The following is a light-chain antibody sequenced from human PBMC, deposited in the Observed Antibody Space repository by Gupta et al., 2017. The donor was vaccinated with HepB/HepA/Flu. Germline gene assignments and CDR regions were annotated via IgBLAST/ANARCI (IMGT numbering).Light chain of an antibody. V-gene: IGKV1-39*01. CDR2: AAS. J-gene: IGKJ4*01. CDR1: QSISSY. Sequence: IQMTQSPSSLSASVGDRVTITCRASQSISSYLNWYQQKPGKAPKLLIYAASSLQSGVPSRFSGSGYGTDFTLTISSRQPEDFATYYCQLSDSNPPLTFGGGTKVEIK. CDR3: QLSDSNPPLT.